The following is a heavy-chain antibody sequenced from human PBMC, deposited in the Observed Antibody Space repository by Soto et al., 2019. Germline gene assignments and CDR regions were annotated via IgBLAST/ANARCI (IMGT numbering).Heavy chain of an antibody. CDR2: ISKSDYT. Sequence: VGSLRLSCTVSGFAFNNYGINWVRQAPGKGLEWVSSISKSDYTYYSDSVKGRFAISRDNAKSSVSLQMNTLRVEDTAVYYCAREDSIIIPAVSDFWGQEPWSPSPQ. D-gene: IGHD2-2*01. J-gene: IGHJ4*01. CDR1: GFAFNNYG. CDR3: AREDSIIIPAVSDF. V-gene: IGHV3-21*01.